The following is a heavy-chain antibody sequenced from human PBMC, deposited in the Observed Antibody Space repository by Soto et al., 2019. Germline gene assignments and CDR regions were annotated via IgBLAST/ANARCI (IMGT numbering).Heavy chain of an antibody. J-gene: IGHJ4*02. CDR3: ARRINYDFWSGLTPDFDY. CDR1: GFTFSSYS. D-gene: IGHD3-3*01. Sequence: EVQLVESGGGLVKPGGSLRLSCAASGFTFSSYSMNWVRQAPGKGLEWVSSISSSSSYIYYADSVKGRFTISRDNAKNSLYLQMNSLRAEATAVYYCARRINYDFWSGLTPDFDYCGQGTLVTVSS. V-gene: IGHV3-21*01. CDR2: ISSSSSYI.